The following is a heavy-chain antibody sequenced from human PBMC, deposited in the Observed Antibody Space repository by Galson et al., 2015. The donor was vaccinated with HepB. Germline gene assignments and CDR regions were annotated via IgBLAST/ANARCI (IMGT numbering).Heavy chain of an antibody. CDR1: GYTFTSYA. V-gene: IGHV1-3*01. J-gene: IGHJ4*02. CDR2: INAGNGNT. Sequence: SVKVSCKASGYTFTSYAMHWVRQAPGQRLEWMGWINAGNGNTKYSQKFQGRVTITRDTSASTAYMELRSLRSEDTAVYYCARADSSGYYSSPYYFDYWGQGTLVTVSS. D-gene: IGHD3-22*01. CDR3: ARADSSGYYSSPYYFDY.